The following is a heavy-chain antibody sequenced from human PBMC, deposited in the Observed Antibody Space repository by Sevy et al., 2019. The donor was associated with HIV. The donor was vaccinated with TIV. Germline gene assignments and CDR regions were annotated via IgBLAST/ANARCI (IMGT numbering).Heavy chain of an antibody. J-gene: IGHJ4*02. CDR3: AGYYNTADYYRRDLDY. CDR1: GLTFSNYG. CDR2: ISYDGNNK. D-gene: IGHD3-22*01. V-gene: IGHV3-30*03. Sequence: GGSLRLSCAASGLTFSNYGMHWVRQAPGKGLEWVAVISYDGNNKFYANSVKGRFTISRDNSRNTLSLQMNSLRPEDTAVYYCAGYYNTADYYRRDLDYWGQGTLVTVSS.